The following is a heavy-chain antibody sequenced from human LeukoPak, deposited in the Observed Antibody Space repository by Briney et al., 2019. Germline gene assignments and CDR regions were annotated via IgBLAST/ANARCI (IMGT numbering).Heavy chain of an antibody. CDR3: ARDRRTVAAAGHLWFDP. Sequence: SVKVSCKASGGTFSSYAISWVRQAPGQGLEWMGGIIPIFGTANYAQKFQGRVTITADESTSTAYIELSSLRSEDTAVYYCARDRRTVAAAGHLWFDPWGQGTLVTVSS. J-gene: IGHJ5*02. CDR1: GGTFSSYA. V-gene: IGHV1-69*13. D-gene: IGHD6-13*01. CDR2: IIPIFGTA.